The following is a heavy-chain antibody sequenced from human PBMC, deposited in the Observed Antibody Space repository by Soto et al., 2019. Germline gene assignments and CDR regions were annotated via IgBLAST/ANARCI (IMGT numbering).Heavy chain of an antibody. Sequence: EVQLLESGGGLVKPGGSLRLSCAASGFTCSKYAMSWVRLAPGKGLEWVSSISANGGITDYADSVKGRFTISRDNFQNILSLQMDSLTGDDTALYFCAKDKYTDAVRKVWFFDYWGRGTLVTVSS. D-gene: IGHD5-18*01. CDR3: AKDKYTDAVRKVWFFDY. CDR2: ISANGGIT. J-gene: IGHJ2*01. V-gene: IGHV3-23*01. CDR1: GFTCSKYA.